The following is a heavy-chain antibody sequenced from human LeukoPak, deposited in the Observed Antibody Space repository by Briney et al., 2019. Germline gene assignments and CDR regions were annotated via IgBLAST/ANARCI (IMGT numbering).Heavy chain of an antibody. CDR2: INTDNGNT. J-gene: IGHJ3*02. D-gene: IGHD3-10*01. CDR3: ATDSQMVRGVIIGAFDI. V-gene: IGHV1-3*04. CDR1: GYTLPSYT. Sequence: ASVKVSCKASGYTLPSYTMHWVRQAPGQRLEWVGWINTDNGNTKYSQKFQGRVTMTEDTSTDTAYMELSSLRSEDTAVYYCATDSQMVRGVIIGAFDIWGQGTMVTVSS.